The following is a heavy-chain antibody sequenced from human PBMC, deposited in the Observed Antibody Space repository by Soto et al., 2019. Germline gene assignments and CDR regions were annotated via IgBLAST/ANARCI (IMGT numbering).Heavy chain of an antibody. Sequence: PAETLSLTCAIYGDSLSSNSAAWNWIMQSPSRGLEWLGRPYYRSKWYNDYAVSVKSRIPINPDPSKNQFSLQLNSVTPEDTAVYYCARGLELPNYYCGMDVSDQGTTVTVSS. CDR1: GDSLSSNSAA. CDR3: ARGLELPNYYCGMDV. V-gene: IGHV6-1*01. J-gene: IGHJ6*02. D-gene: IGHD1-7*01. CDR2: PYYRSKWYN.